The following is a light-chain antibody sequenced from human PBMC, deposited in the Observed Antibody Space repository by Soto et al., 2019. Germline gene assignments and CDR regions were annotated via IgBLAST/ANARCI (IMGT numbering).Light chain of an antibody. Sequence: ERVLSPYHAPLSVSPGERATLSCRASQSVSSNLAWYQQKPGQAPRLLIYGASTRATGIPARFSGSGSGTEFTLTISSLQAEDFAVQSCQHNKIVPPWTFAQRTKV. J-gene: IGKJ1*01. V-gene: IGKV3-15*01. CDR2: GAS. CDR3: QHNKIVPPWT. CDR1: QSVSSN.